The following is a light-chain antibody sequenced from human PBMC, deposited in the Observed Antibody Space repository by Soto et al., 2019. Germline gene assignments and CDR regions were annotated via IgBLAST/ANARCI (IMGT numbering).Light chain of an antibody. V-gene: IGKV3-11*01. J-gene: IGKJ2*01. CDR2: DTS. Sequence: EILLTQSPATLSLSPGERATLSCRASQSVGSSLAWYQQKPGQAPRLLIFDTSNRATGIPARFSGRGSGTDFIFTISSLEPEDFAVYYCQQYGSSRYTFGQGTKLEIK. CDR1: QSVGSS. CDR3: QQYGSSRYT.